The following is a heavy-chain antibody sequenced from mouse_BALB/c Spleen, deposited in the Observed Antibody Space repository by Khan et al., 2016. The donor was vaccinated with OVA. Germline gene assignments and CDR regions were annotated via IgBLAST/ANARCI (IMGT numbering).Heavy chain of an antibody. V-gene: IGHV9-1*02. J-gene: IGHJ3*01. CDR3: ARGLNYYGSWFAY. CDR2: INTYTGEP. D-gene: IGHD1-1*01. CDR1: GYTFTNYG. Sequence: QIQLVQSGPELKKPGETVKISCKASGYTFTNYGMNWVKQAPGKGLKWMGWINTYTGEPTYADDFKGRFAFSLETSATTAYLQINNLKNEDRATDFCARGLNYYGSWFAYWGQGTLVTVSA.